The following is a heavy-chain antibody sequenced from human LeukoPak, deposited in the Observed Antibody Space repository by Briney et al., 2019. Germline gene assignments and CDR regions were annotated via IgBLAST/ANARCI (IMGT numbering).Heavy chain of an antibody. CDR1: GFTFNNYA. D-gene: IGHD2-2*01. CDR2: IGGGGVTT. Sequence: GGSLRLSCAASGFTFNNYAMNWVRQAPGKGLEWVSSIGGGGVTTIYAESVQGRFTVSRDDSKNTLYLQMSSLRPEDTAVYYCARDLPPAPWNGMDVWGQGTTITVSS. CDR3: ARDLPPAPWNGMDV. V-gene: IGHV3-23*01. J-gene: IGHJ6*02.